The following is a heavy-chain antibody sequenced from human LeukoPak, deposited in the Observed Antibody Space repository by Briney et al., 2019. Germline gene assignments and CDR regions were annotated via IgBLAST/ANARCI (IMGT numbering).Heavy chain of an antibody. Sequence: GGSLRLSCAASGFAFSLHGMSWVRQAPGKGLEWVSTINTGGGSTYYADSVKDRFTISRDNSQNTLYLQLNSLRAEDTAVYYCARDRGTNWNYFDFWGQGTLVPVSS. V-gene: IGHV3-23*01. CDR3: ARDRGTNWNYFDF. CDR2: INTGGGST. J-gene: IGHJ4*02. CDR1: GFAFSLHG. D-gene: IGHD3-3*01.